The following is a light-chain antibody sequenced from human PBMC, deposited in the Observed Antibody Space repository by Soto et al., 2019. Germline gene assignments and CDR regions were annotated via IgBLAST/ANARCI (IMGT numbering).Light chain of an antibody. Sequence: QSALTQPASVSGSPGQSITMSCTGTISDVGSYNSVSWYQHPPGKVPRLLIYEGTKRPSGVSNRFSGSTSGNTASLTISGLQTEDEADYYCSSFVGPGTSVVFGGGTKLTVL. CDR3: SSFVGPGTSVV. J-gene: IGLJ3*02. V-gene: IGLV2-23*01. CDR2: EGT. CDR1: ISDVGSYNS.